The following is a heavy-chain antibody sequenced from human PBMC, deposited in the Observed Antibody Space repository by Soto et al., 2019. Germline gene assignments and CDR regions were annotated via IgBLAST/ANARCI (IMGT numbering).Heavy chain of an antibody. Sequence: SWTLSLTCAVSGGSISSYDVGWIRQPPGKGLEWIGYIYYSGSTNYNPSLKNRVTISVDTSKNQFSLKLSSVTAADTAVYYCGRPPTLTWFDPRGQGTPVPVSS. V-gene: IGHV4-59*08. CDR3: GRPPTLTWFDP. CDR2: IYYSGST. CDR1: GGSISSYD. J-gene: IGHJ5*02.